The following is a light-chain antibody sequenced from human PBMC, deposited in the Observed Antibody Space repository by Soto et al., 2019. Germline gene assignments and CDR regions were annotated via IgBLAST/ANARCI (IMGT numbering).Light chain of an antibody. V-gene: IGKV1-8*01. CDR3: QQYYSYPWT. CDR2: AAS. J-gene: IGKJ1*01. Sequence: AIRMTQSPSSLSASTGDRVTITCRASQGISSYLAWYQQKPGKDPKLLIYAASTFQSGVPSRFSGSGSGTDFTLTISCLQSEDFATYSCQQYYSYPWTFGQGTKVEIK. CDR1: QGISSY.